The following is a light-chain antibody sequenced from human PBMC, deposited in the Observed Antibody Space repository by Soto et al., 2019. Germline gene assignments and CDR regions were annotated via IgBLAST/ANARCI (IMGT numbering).Light chain of an antibody. CDR1: RSISTS. V-gene: IGKV1-39*01. J-gene: IGKJ1*01. Sequence: DIQMTQSPSSLSASVGDRVTITCRTSRSISTSLNWYLQKPGEAPKLLIYGASSLQSGVPSRFSGRGSGTDFTLTISNLQPEDFAIYYCQQSYTILRTFGQGTKVEIK. CDR3: QQSYTILRT. CDR2: GAS.